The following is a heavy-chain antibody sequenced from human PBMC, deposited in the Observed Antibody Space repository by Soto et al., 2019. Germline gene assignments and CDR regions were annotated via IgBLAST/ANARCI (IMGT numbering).Heavy chain of an antibody. J-gene: IGHJ6*02. Sequence: EGSLRLSCAASGFTFSSYGMHWVRQAPGKGLEWVAVIWYDGSNKYYADSVKGRFTISSNNSKNTLYLQMNSLGAEETAVYYCARDEMEEISMGRGAIYGMDVWGQGTTVTVSS. D-gene: IGHD3-10*01. V-gene: IGHV3-33*01. CDR2: IWYDGSNK. CDR1: GFTFSSYG. CDR3: ARDEMEEISMGRGAIYGMDV.